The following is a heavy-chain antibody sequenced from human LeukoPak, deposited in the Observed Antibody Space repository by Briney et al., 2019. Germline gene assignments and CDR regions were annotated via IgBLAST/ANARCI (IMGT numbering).Heavy chain of an antibody. CDR3: ARDSVVVIKGGFDAFDI. D-gene: IGHD3-22*01. V-gene: IGHV3-74*01. Sequence: GGSLRLSCAASGFTFSSYWMHWVRQAPGKGLVWVSRINSDGSSTSYADSVKGRFTISRDNAKNTLYLQMYSLRAEDTAVYYCARDSVVVIKGGFDAFDIWGQGTMVTVSS. CDR1: GFTFSSYW. CDR2: INSDGSST. J-gene: IGHJ3*02.